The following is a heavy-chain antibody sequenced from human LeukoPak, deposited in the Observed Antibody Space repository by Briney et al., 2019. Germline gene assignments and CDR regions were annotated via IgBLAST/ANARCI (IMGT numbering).Heavy chain of an antibody. CDR3: ARRPLGYCSSTSCHRFWFDP. J-gene: IGHJ5*02. V-gene: IGHV1-8*01. CDR2: MNPNSGNT. Sequence: GASVKVSCKASGYTSTSYDINWVRQATGQGLEWMGWMNPNSGNTGYAQKFQGRVTMTRNTSISTAYMELSSLRSEDTAVYYCARRPLGYCSSTSCHRFWFDPWGQGTLVTVSS. D-gene: IGHD2-2*01. CDR1: GYTSTSYD.